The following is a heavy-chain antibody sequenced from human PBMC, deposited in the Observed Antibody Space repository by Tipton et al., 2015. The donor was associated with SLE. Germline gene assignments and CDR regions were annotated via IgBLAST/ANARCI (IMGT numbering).Heavy chain of an antibody. CDR3: ASLQWLDPYYYYGMDV. V-gene: IGHV3-21*03. CDR1: GFTFSSYS. D-gene: IGHD6-19*01. CDR2: ISSSSSYI. J-gene: IGHJ6*02. Sequence: SLRLSCAASGFTFSSYSMNWVRQAPGKGLEWVSSISSSSSYIYYADSVKGRFTISRDNAKNSLYLQMNSLRAEDTAVYYCASLQWLDPYYYYGMDVWGQGTTVTVSS.